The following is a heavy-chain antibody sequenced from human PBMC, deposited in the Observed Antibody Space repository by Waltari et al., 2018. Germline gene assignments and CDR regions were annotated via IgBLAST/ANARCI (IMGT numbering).Heavy chain of an antibody. V-gene: IGHV3-33*01. D-gene: IGHD6-19*01. Sequence: QVQLVESGGGVVQPGRSLRLSCAASGFTFSSYGMHWVRQAPGKGLEWVAVIWYDGSNKYYADSVKGRFTISRDNSKNTLYLQMNSLRAEDTAVYYCARDRQWLVLGLDYWGQGTLVTVSS. CDR2: IWYDGSNK. J-gene: IGHJ4*02. CDR1: GFTFSSYG. CDR3: ARDRQWLVLGLDY.